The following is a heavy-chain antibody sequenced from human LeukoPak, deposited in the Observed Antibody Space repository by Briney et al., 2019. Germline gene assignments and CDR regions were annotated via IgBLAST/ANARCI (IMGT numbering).Heavy chain of an antibody. CDR2: LYSGGRT. D-gene: IGHD4-17*01. J-gene: IGHJ4*02. Sequence: GSLTLSCAASGFTVRTNYMSWVPQAPGMGREWGSDLYSGGRTFYANSVKGRSTTARDNSNNTYYLQSNRLRAEHTAVYYSARDPMSTVTTGYFHDWGQGALVTVAS. CDR3: ARDPMSTVTTGYFHD. V-gene: IGHV3-53*01. CDR1: GFTVRTNY.